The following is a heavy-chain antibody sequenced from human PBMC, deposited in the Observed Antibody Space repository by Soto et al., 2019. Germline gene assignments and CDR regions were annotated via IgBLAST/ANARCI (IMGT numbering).Heavy chain of an antibody. CDR3: AKAGRITIFGVASEKLAFDY. J-gene: IGHJ4*02. Sequence: GGSLRLSCAASGFTFSSYAMSWVRQAPGKGLEWVSAISGSGGSTYYADSVKGRFTISRDNSKNTLYLQMNSLRAEDTAVYYCAKAGRITIFGVASEKLAFDYWGQGTLVTVS. D-gene: IGHD3-3*01. V-gene: IGHV3-23*01. CDR2: ISGSGGST. CDR1: GFTFSSYA.